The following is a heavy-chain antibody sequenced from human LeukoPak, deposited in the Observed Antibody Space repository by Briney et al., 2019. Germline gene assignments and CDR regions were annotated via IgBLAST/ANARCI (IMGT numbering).Heavy chain of an antibody. V-gene: IGHV3-21*01. J-gene: IGHJ6*03. D-gene: IGHD3-9*01. Sequence: GGSLRLSCAASGFTFSSYSMNWVRQAPGKGLEWVSSISSSSSYIYYADSVKGRFTISRDNAKNSLYLQMNCLRAEDTAVYYCARGSGQLRYFDWLTPYYYYYMDVWGKGTTVTVSS. CDR1: GFTFSSYS. CDR2: ISSSSSYI. CDR3: ARGSGQLRYFDWLTPYYYYYMDV.